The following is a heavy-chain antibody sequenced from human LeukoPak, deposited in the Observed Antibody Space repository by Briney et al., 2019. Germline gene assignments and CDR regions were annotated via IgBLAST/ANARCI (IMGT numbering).Heavy chain of an antibody. J-gene: IGHJ4*02. CDR2: IIPIFGTA. CDR3: ARDHDYYESSHHDY. V-gene: IGHV1-69*13. Sequence: ASVKVSCKASGGTFSSYAISWVRQAPGQGLEWMGGIIPIFGTANYAQKFQGRVTITADESTSTAYMELSSLRSEDTAVYYCARDHDYYESSHHDYWGQGTLVTVSS. D-gene: IGHD3-22*01. CDR1: GGTFSSYA.